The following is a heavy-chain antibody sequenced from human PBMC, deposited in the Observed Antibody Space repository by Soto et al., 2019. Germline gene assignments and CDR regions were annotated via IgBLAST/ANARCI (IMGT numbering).Heavy chain of an antibody. Sequence: SLTCTVSGGSISSGGYYWGWIRQHPGKGLEWIGYIYYSGSTYYNPSLKSRVTISVDTSKNQFSLKLSSVTAADTAVYYCASGQQLGLYYYYGMDVWGQGTTVTVSS. V-gene: IGHV4-31*03. J-gene: IGHJ6*02. D-gene: IGHD6-13*01. CDR1: GGSISSGGYY. CDR3: ASGQQLGLYYYYGMDV. CDR2: IYYSGST.